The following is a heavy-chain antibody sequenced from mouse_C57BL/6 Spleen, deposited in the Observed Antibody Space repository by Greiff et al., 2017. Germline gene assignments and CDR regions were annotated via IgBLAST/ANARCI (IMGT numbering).Heavy chain of an antibody. CDR3: ARSVIYYDLYYYAMDY. D-gene: IGHD2-4*01. CDR1: GYAFSSYW. CDR2: IYPGDGDT. Sequence: VKLMESGAELVKPGASVKISCKASGYAFSSYWMNWVKQRPGKGLEWIGQIYPGDGDTNYNGKFKGKATLTADKSSSTAYMQLSSLTSEDSAVYFCARSVIYYDLYYYAMDYWGQGTSVTVSS. J-gene: IGHJ4*01. V-gene: IGHV1-80*01.